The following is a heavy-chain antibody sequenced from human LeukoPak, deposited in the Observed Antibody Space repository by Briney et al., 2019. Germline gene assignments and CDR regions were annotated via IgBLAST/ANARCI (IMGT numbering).Heavy chain of an antibody. CDR1: GFTFSDHA. J-gene: IGHJ4*02. V-gene: IGHV3-30*18. CDR2: ISYDGIHQ. D-gene: IGHD3-10*01. CDR3: AKVGGSYVYDD. Sequence: GGSLRLSCAASGFTFSDHAMHWVRQAPGKGLEWVALISYDGIHQYYAESVKGRFAISRDNYKNTLYLQMNSLRPEDTAVYYCAKVGGSYVYDDWGQGSLVTVSS.